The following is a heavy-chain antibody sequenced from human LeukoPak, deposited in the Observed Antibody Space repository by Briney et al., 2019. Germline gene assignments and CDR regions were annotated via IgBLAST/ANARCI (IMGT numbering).Heavy chain of an antibody. CDR1: GFTFSSYS. Sequence: PGGSLRLSCAASGFTFSSYSMNWVRQAPGKGLEWVSSISSSSSYIYYADSVKGRFTISRDNAKNSLYLQMNSLRAEDTAVYYCAGFRMTTVTTVDYWGQGTLVTVSS. CDR2: ISSSSSYI. J-gene: IGHJ4*02. D-gene: IGHD4-11*01. V-gene: IGHV3-21*01. CDR3: AGFRMTTVTTVDY.